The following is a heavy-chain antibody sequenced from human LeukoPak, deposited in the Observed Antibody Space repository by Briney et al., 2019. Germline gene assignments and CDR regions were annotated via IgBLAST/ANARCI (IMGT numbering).Heavy chain of an antibody. CDR2: VYYSENT. Sequence: PSETLSLTCSVSGGSISGYYWSWIRQPPGEELEWIGYVYYSENTKYNPSLESRVTKSLDTSKNQFSLKLNSVTTADTAVYFCTRRVAVTGTPKAYFDYWGQGILVTVSS. CDR1: GGSISGYY. CDR3: TRRVAVTGTPKAYFDY. D-gene: IGHD6-19*01. J-gene: IGHJ4*02. V-gene: IGHV4-59*08.